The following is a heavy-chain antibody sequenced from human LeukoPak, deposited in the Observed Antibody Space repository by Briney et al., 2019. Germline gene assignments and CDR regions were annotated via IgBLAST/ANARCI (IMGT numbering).Heavy chain of an antibody. CDR1: GYTFTSYD. D-gene: IGHD2-2*02. Sequence: ASVKVSCKASGYTFTSYDINWVRQATGQGLEWMGWMNPNSGNTGYAQKFQGRVTMTRNTSISTAYMELSGLKSDDTAVYYCARDSQSIDIWGQGTVVTVSS. J-gene: IGHJ3*02. CDR2: MNPNSGNT. V-gene: IGHV1-8*01. CDR3: ARDSQSIDI.